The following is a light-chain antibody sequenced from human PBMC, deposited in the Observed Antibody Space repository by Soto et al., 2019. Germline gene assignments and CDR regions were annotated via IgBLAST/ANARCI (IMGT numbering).Light chain of an antibody. J-gene: IGKJ5*01. Sequence: EIVLTQSPATLSFSRGERVTLSGRASQSVSNSLAWYQQKPGQPPRLLIYDVSNRATGIPARFSGSGSGTDFTLTITSLEPEDLAVYFCHQRYNWPRVTFGQGTRLEIK. CDR1: QSVSNS. CDR3: HQRYNWPRVT. CDR2: DVS. V-gene: IGKV3-11*01.